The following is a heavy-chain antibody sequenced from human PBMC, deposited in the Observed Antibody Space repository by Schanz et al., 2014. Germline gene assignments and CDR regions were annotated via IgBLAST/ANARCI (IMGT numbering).Heavy chain of an antibody. Sequence: DVQLLESGGGLVQPGGSLRLSCAVSGFTVSSNHMSWVRQAPGKGLEWVSSISSSGSYIYYADSVKGRFSISRDNAKNSLFLQMNRLRAEDTALYYCAIIGVMVAVAGTRADYWGQGTLVTVSS. CDR1: GFTVSSNH. V-gene: IGHV3-21*01. D-gene: IGHD6-19*01. J-gene: IGHJ4*02. CDR3: AIIGVMVAVAGTRADY. CDR2: ISSSGSYI.